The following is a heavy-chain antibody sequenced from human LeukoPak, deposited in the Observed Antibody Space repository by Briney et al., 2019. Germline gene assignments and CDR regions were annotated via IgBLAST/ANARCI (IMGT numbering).Heavy chain of an antibody. Sequence: GGSLRLSCAASGFTFSSYSMNGVHQAPGKGLEWVSSISSSSSYIYYADSVKGRFTISRDNAKNSLYLQMDSLRAEDTAVYYCARDETYDYVWGSFRYPFDYWGQGTLVTVSS. CDR1: GFTFSSYS. D-gene: IGHD3-16*02. CDR3: ARDETYDYVWGSFRYPFDY. CDR2: ISSSSSYI. V-gene: IGHV3-21*01. J-gene: IGHJ4*02.